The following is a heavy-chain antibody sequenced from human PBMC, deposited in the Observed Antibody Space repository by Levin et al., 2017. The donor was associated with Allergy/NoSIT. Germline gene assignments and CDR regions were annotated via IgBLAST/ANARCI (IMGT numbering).Heavy chain of an antibody. CDR2: IRHDGSNK. Sequence: PGESLKISCVASGFTFSRYAMHWVRQVPGKGLELVALIRHDGSNKYYANSVKGRFTISRDNSKNTMFLQMNSLRVEDTAVYYCASALLGDWYFDYWGQGTLVTVSS. CDR3: ASALLGDWYFDY. V-gene: IGHV3-30*02. D-gene: IGHD3-16*01. CDR1: GFTFSRYA. J-gene: IGHJ4*02.